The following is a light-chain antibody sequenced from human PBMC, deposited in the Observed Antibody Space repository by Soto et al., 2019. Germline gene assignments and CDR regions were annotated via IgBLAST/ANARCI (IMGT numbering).Light chain of an antibody. Sequence: QSALTQPPSVSGPPGQSVTISCAGTSSDVGAYNRVSWYQQPPGTAPKLVISDVSNRPSGVPDRFSGSKSADTASLTISGLEDEAESYYYCSSNTGSSTWVFGTGTKLTVL. V-gene: IGLV2-18*02. CDR1: SSDVGAYNR. CDR2: DVS. J-gene: IGLJ1*01. CDR3: SSNTGSSTWV.